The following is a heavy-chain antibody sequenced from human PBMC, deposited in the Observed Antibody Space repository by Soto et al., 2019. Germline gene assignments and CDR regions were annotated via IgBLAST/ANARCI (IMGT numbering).Heavy chain of an antibody. CDR1: RFNFSSYG. V-gene: IGHV3-33*06. CDR2: IWYDGSNK. CDR3: AKDGLYCSGISCYPEWYYYMDV. J-gene: IGHJ6*03. Sequence: QVQLVESGGGVVQPGRSLRLSCAASRFNFSSYGMHWVRQAPGKGLDWVAVIWYDGSNKYYADSVKGRFTISRDNSKNTLYLQMNSLRADDTAVYYCAKDGLYCSGISCYPEWYYYMDVWGKGTTVTVSS. D-gene: IGHD2-15*01.